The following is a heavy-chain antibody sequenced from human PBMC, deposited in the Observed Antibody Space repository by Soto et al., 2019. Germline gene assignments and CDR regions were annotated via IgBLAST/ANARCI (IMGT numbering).Heavy chain of an antibody. CDR2: IIPIFGTA. Sequence: SVKVSRKASGGTFSSYAISWVRQAPGQGLEWMGGIIPIFGTANYAQKFQGRVTITADESTSTAYMELSSLRSEDTAVYYCAIALDIVVVVAAPGFDPWGQGTLVTVSS. D-gene: IGHD2-15*01. CDR3: AIALDIVVVVAAPGFDP. CDR1: GGTFSSYA. V-gene: IGHV1-69*13. J-gene: IGHJ5*02.